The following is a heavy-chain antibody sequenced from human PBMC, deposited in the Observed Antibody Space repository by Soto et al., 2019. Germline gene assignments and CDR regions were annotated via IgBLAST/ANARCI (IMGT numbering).Heavy chain of an antibody. Sequence: EVQLVESGGALVQPGGSLRLSCAASGFTFSNYEMNWVRQAPGKGLEWISYITSIGTTKYYADSVKGRLTISRDNAKNSLYLQMNSLRAEDTAVYFCARGNSPVNVHWGQGTLVTVSS. J-gene: IGHJ4*02. V-gene: IGHV3-48*03. CDR2: ITSIGTTK. D-gene: IGHD3-16*02. CDR3: ARGNSPVNVH. CDR1: GFTFSNYE.